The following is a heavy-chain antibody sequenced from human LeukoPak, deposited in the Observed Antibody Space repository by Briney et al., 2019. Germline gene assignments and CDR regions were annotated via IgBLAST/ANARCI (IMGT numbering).Heavy chain of an antibody. CDR2: ISSDSNTI. J-gene: IGHJ4*02. CDR1: GFTFSSYS. Sequence: GGSLRLSCAASGFTFSSYSTNWVRQAPGKGLEWVSYISSDSNTIYYADSVKGRFTISRDNSKNTLYLQMNSLRAEDTAVYYCAKDHYDILTGYFDYWGQGTLVTVSS. V-gene: IGHV3-48*01. CDR3: AKDHYDILTGYFDY. D-gene: IGHD3-9*01.